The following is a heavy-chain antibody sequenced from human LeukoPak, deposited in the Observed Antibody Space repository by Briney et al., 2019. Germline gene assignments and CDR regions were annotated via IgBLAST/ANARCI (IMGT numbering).Heavy chain of an antibody. CDR2: IYPGDSDT. D-gene: IGHD3-10*01. CDR1: GYRFTNYW. Sequence: GESLKISCKTSGYRFTNYWIGWARQMPGKGLEWMGIIYPGDSDTRYSPSFQGQVTISADKSISTAYLQWSSLKASDTAMYYCARHRGPHVPMSYYYYMDVWGKGTTVTVSS. CDR3: ARHRGPHVPMSYYYYMDV. V-gene: IGHV5-51*01. J-gene: IGHJ6*03.